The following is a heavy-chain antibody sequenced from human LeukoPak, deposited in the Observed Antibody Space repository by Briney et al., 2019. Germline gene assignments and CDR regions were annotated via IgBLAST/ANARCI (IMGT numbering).Heavy chain of an antibody. D-gene: IGHD5-12*01. CDR2: INTDGSST. J-gene: IGHJ5*02. Sequence: PGGSLRLSCAASGFTFSSYWMHWVRQAPGKGLVWVSRINTDGSSTSYADSVKGRFTISRDNAKNTLYLQMNSLRAEDTAVYYCARGGSVSRFDPWGQGTLVTVSS. CDR1: GFTFSSYW. CDR3: ARGGSVSRFDP. V-gene: IGHV3-74*01.